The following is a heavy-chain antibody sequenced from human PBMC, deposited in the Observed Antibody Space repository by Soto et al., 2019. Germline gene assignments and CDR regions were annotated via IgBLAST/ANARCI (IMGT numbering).Heavy chain of an antibody. V-gene: IGHV3-48*03. CDR3: ARGLTGYSYGVDY. CDR1: GFTFSSYE. Sequence: PGGSLRLSCAASGFTFSSYEMNWVRQAPGKGLEWVSYISSSGNTIYYADSVKGRFTISRDNAMNSLYLQMNSLRAEDTAVYYCARGLTGYSYGVDYWGQGTLVTVSS. CDR2: ISSSGNTI. J-gene: IGHJ4*02. D-gene: IGHD5-18*01.